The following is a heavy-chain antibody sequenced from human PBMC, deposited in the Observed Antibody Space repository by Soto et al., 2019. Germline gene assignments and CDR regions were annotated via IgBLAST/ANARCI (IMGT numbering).Heavy chain of an antibody. V-gene: IGHV1-46*01. J-gene: IGHJ6*02. CDR1: GYTFTTYY. Sequence: QVQLVQSGTEVKEPGASVSLSCKASGYTFTTYYIHWVRQAPGQGLEWMGMINPSGGSTTYAQNFQGRVTMTRDTSTGTVYMDLNSLRSDDTAVYYCARATSAGNGRRVDVWGQGTTVTVSS. CDR2: INPSGGST. D-gene: IGHD6-13*01. CDR3: ARATSAGNGRRVDV.